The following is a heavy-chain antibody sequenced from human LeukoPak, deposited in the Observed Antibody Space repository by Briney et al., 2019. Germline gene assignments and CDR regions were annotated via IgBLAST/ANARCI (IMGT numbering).Heavy chain of an antibody. Sequence: SETLSLTCTVSGDSINTNNHWAWIRQPAGKGLEWIGRLHNSGSTNYNPSLQSRVTISVDTSKNQFSLKMTSATAADTAVYFCARDPLGSSFDPWGQGIPVTVSS. CDR2: LHNSGST. V-gene: IGHV4-4*07. CDR1: GDSINTNN. D-gene: IGHD6-13*01. J-gene: IGHJ5*02. CDR3: ARDPLGSSFDP.